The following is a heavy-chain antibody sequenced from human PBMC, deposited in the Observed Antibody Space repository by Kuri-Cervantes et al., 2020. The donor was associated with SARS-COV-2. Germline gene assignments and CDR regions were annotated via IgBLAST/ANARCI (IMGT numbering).Heavy chain of an antibody. CDR2: ISSSSGYI. J-gene: IGHJ4*02. CDR1: GFTFGGYN. V-gene: IGHV3-21*01. CDR3: ARERMTPLSKYPYYFDY. D-gene: IGHD2-2*02. Sequence: GESLKISCTASGFTFGGYNMNWVRQAPGKGLEWVSSISSSSGYIYYTDSVMGRFTISRDNAKNSLYLQMNSLRAEDTAVYHCARERMTPLSKYPYYFDYWGQGTLVTVSS.